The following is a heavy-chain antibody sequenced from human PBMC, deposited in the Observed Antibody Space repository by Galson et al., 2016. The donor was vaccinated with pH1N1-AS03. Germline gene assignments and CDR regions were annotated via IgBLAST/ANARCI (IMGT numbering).Heavy chain of an antibody. CDR3: ARDSMIVDGMDV. J-gene: IGHJ6*02. V-gene: IGHV4-34*01. D-gene: IGHD3-22*01. Sequence: SETLSLTCAVHGGAFSGHYWTWIRQPPGKGLEWIGQINHSGSTQYNPSLKSRVTLSKDTSKKQIYLTVRSVTAADTAVYYCARDSMIVDGMDVWGQGTTVTVSS. CDR2: INHSGST. CDR1: GGAFSGHY.